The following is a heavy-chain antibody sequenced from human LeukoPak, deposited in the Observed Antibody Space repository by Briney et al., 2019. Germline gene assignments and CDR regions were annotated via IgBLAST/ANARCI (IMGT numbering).Heavy chain of an antibody. D-gene: IGHD2-15*01. CDR3: AKDIQVRASYYYYGMDV. Sequence: GASVKVSCKASGYTFTSYDINWVRQATGQGLEWMGWMNPNSGNTGYAQKFQGRVTITRNTSISTAYMELSSLRAEDTALYYCAKDIQVRASYYYYGMDVWGQGTTVTVSS. CDR2: MNPNSGNT. V-gene: IGHV1-8*03. J-gene: IGHJ6*02. CDR1: GYTFTSYD.